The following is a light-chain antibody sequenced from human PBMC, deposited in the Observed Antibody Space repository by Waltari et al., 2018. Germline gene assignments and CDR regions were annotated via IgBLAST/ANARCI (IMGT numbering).Light chain of an antibody. V-gene: IGKV1-33*01. CDR3: QKYDNVPLT. CDR1: HDIKKY. J-gene: IGKJ4*01. CDR2: DAS. Sequence: DIQMTQSPSSLSASVGDRVTITCQASHDIKKYLSWYQQKPGKAPNRLIYDASKLQTGVPSRFSGSGSGTEFTLTISGLQPEDIATYYCQKYDNVPLTYGGGTKVEIK.